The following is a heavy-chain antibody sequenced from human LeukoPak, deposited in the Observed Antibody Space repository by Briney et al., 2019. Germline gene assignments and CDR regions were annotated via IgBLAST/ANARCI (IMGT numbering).Heavy chain of an antibody. CDR3: AKVRWDNSGWYYLDT. D-gene: IGHD6-19*01. CDR1: GFSFSDYN. V-gene: IGHV3-30*18. J-gene: IGHJ4*02. CDR2: ISYHGINE. Sequence: PGRSLRLSCAASGFSFSDYNMHWVRQAPGKGLEWMAVISYHGINEYYADSVKGRFTISRDNSKSTLHLQMTSLRAEDTAVYYCAKVRWDNSGWYYLDTWGQGTLLTVSS.